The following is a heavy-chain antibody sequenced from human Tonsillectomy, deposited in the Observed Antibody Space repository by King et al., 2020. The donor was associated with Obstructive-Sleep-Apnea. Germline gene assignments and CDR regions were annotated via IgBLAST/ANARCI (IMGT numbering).Heavy chain of an antibody. D-gene: IGHD2-15*01. V-gene: IGHV4-34*01. J-gene: IGHJ5*02. CDR3: ARSDIVVVVSATKSSNWFDP. CDR1: GGSFSGYY. Sequence: VQLQQWGAGLLKPSETLSLTCAVYGGSFSGYYWTWVRQPPDKGLEWIGEINHIGSTNYNPSLTCRVTISVDTSKNQCSLNLNSVTAADTAVYYCARSDIVVVVSATKSSNWFDPWGQGTLVTVSS. CDR2: INHIGST.